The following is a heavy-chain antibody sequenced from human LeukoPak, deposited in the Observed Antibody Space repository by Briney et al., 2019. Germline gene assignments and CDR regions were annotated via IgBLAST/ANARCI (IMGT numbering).Heavy chain of an antibody. CDR3: ARDLDIVVVPAAMAMWWFDP. CDR2: IYTSGST. J-gene: IGHJ5*02. Sequence: SETLSLTCTVSGGSISSYYWSWIRQPAGKGLEWIGRIYTSGSTNYNPSLKSRVTMSVDTSKNQFSLKLSSVTAADTAVYYCARDLDIVVVPAAMAMWWFDPWGQGTLVTVSS. D-gene: IGHD2-2*03. CDR1: GGSISSYY. V-gene: IGHV4-4*07.